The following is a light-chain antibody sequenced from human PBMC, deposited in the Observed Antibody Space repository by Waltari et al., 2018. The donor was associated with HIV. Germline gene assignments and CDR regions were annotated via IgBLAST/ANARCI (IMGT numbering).Light chain of an antibody. CDR1: QDISNY. J-gene: IGKJ1*01. CDR2: AAS. CDR3: QRYNSAPRT. V-gene: IGKV1-27*01. Sequence: DIQMTQSPSSLSGSVGDKITITCRANQDISNYVAWYQQKPGKIPQLLIYAASTFQSGVPSRFSGGGSGTEFNFTIRSLQPEDVGTYYCQRYNSAPRTFGQGSTV.